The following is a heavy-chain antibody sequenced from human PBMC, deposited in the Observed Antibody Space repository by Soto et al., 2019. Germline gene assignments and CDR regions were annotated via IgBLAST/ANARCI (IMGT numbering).Heavy chain of an antibody. CDR3: TTAIGKLRYFDWPTYYYYYGMDV. J-gene: IGHJ6*02. V-gene: IGHV3-15*01. CDR1: GFTFSNAW. D-gene: IGHD3-9*01. CDR2: IKSKTDGGTT. Sequence: EVQLVESGGGLVQPGGSLRLSCAASGFTFSNAWMSWVRQAPGKGLEWVGRIKSKTDGGTTDYAAPVKGRFTISRDDSKNTLYLQMNSLKTEDTAVYYCTTAIGKLRYFDWPTYYYYYGMDVWGQGTTVTVSS.